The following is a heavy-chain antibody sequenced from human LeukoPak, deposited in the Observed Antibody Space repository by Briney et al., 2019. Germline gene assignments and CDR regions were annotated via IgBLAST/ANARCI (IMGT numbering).Heavy chain of an antibody. V-gene: IGHV3-23*01. J-gene: IGHJ4*02. CDR1: GFTFGSSA. CDR2: FSRSGPDT. D-gene: IGHD6-13*01. Sequence: GGSLRLSCAASGFTFGSSAMSWVRQAPGKGPEWVSTFSRSGPDTYYADSVRGRFTIFRDNSKNTLYLQMNSLRAEDTAVYYCAKGSLGSWYYFDYWGQGTLVTVSS. CDR3: AKGSLGSWYYFDY.